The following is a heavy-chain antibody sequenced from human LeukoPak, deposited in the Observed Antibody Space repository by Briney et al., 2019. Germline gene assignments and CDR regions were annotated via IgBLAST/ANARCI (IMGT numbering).Heavy chain of an antibody. D-gene: IGHD1-26*01. V-gene: IGHV3-7*01. CDR3: AISGSYVPFDY. CDR1: GFPFSSYW. Sequence: GALRLSCAASGFPFSSYWMSWVRQAPGKGLEGVANRKQEGSEKYYVDSVKGRFTISRDNAKNSLYLQMNSLRADDTAVYYCAISGSYVPFDYWGQGTLVTVSS. J-gene: IGHJ4*02. CDR2: RKQEGSEK.